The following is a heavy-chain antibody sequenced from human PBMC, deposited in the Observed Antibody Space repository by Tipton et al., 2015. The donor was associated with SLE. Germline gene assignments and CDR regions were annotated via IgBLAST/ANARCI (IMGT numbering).Heavy chain of an antibody. D-gene: IGHD3-16*01. CDR1: GNSIYNGFY. CDR3: ARDGGSIATY. J-gene: IGHJ4*02. Sequence: TLSLTCSVSGNSIYNGFYWGWIRQSPGKGLEWIGSIYRSGTAYYNPSLKSRVTMSVDTSKNQFSLKLTSVTAADTAVYYCARDGGSIATYWGQGTLVTVSS. CDR2: IYRSGTA. V-gene: IGHV4-38-2*02.